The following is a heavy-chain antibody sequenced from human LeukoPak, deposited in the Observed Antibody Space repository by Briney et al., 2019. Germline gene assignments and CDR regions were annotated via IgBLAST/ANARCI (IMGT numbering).Heavy chain of an antibody. Sequence: PGGSLRLSCVVSDTTFSGSWMHWVRHAPGKGLVWVSCITGDGRVTMYADSVKGRFTTSRDNARNTVYLHMTSLRAEDTAVYYCARDRKYAMDVWGQGTTVTVSS. D-gene: IGHD2-2*01. J-gene: IGHJ6*02. CDR1: DTTFSGSW. V-gene: IGHV3-74*03. CDR2: ITGDGRVT. CDR3: ARDRKYAMDV.